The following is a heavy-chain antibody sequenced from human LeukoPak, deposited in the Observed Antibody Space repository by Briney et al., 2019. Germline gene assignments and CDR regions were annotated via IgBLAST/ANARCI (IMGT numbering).Heavy chain of an antibody. J-gene: IGHJ4*02. V-gene: IGHV3-30*03. Sequence: PGGSLRLSCAASGFTFSSYAMSWVRQAPGKGLEWVAVISYDGSNKYYADSVRGRFTISRDNSKNTLYLQMNSLRAEDTAVYYCATTTVTTYFDYWGQGTLVTVSS. D-gene: IGHD4-17*01. CDR1: GFTFSSYA. CDR3: ATTTVTTYFDY. CDR2: ISYDGSNK.